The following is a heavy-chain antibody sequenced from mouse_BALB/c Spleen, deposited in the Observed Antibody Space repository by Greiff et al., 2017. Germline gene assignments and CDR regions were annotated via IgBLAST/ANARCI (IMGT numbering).Heavy chain of an antibody. V-gene: IGHV5-6*02. CDR1: GFTFSSYG. CDR2: ISSGGSYT. D-gene: IGHD2-1*01. CDR3: ARRGNYAFDY. Sequence: DVMLVESGGDLVKPGGSLKLSCAASGFTFSSYGMSWVRQTPDKRLEWVATISSGGSYTYYPDSVKGRFTISRDNAKNTLYLQMSSLKSEDTAMYYCARRGNYAFDYWGQGTTLTVSS. J-gene: IGHJ2*01.